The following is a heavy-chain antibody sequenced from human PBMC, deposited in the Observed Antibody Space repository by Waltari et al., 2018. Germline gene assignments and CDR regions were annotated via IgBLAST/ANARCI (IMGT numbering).Heavy chain of an antibody. V-gene: IGHV3-33*01. J-gene: IGHJ6*02. CDR1: GFTFSSYG. CDR2: IWYDGSNK. D-gene: IGHD1-20*01. CDR3: ARGEYNWNDAGYYGMDV. Sequence: QVQLVESGGGVVQPGRSLRLPCAASGFTFSSYGMHWVRQAPGKGLEWVAVIWYDGSNKYYADAVKGRFTISRDNSKNTLYLQMNSLRAEDTAVYYCARGEYNWNDAGYYGMDVWGQGTTVTVSS.